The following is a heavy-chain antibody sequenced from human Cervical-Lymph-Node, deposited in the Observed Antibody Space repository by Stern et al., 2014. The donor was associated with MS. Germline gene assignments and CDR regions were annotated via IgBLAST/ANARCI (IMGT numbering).Heavy chain of an antibody. CDR1: GFTFSDYY. Sequence: VQLVESGGGLVKPGESLRLSCAASGFTFSDYYMSWIRQTPGKGLEWISYISSRADSIYYADSVRGRFTISRDNAQNSLYLEMNSLTVEDTATYYCARVHLSTVTAADYWGQGTLVTVSS. CDR2: ISSRADSI. J-gene: IGHJ4*02. CDR3: ARVHLSTVTAADY. D-gene: IGHD2-21*02. V-gene: IGHV3-11*01.